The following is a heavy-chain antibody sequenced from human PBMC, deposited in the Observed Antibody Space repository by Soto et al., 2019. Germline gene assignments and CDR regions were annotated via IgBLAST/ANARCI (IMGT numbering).Heavy chain of an antibody. D-gene: IGHD4-17*01. CDR1: GGSISSYX. J-gene: IGHJ6*03. CDR3: ARRAVTSPYYYYYMDV. Sequence: QVQLQESGPGLVKPSETLSLTCTVSGGSISSYXXXWIRQPPGKGLEWIGYIYYSGSTNYNPSLKSRVTISVDTSKNQFSLKLSSVTAADTAVYYCARRAVTSPYYYYYMDVWGKGTTVTVSS. CDR2: IYYSGST. V-gene: IGHV4-59*08.